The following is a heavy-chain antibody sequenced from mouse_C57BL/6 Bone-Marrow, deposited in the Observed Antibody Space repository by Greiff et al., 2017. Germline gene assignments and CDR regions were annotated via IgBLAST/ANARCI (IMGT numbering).Heavy chain of an antibody. J-gene: IGHJ4*01. CDR1: GYTFPSYG. Sequence: QVQLKESGAELARPGASVKLSCKASGYTFPSYGISWVKQRTGQGLEWIGEIYPRSGNTYYTEKFKGKATLTADKSSSTAYMELRSLTSEDSAVYFCARWGLLRLDYAMDDWGQGTSVTVSS. D-gene: IGHD2-3*01. CDR3: ARWGLLRLDYAMDD. CDR2: IYPRSGNT. V-gene: IGHV1-81*01.